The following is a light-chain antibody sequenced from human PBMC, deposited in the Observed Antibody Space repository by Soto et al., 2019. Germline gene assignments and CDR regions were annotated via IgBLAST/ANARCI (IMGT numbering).Light chain of an antibody. CDR2: KAS. Sequence: DIQMTQSPSTLSGSVGDRVTITCRASQTISSWLAWYQQKPGKAPKLLIYKASTLKSGVPSRFSGSGSGTEFTLNISSRQPDDFATYYCQHYDSYSEAFGQVTKVEL. V-gene: IGKV1-5*03. CDR3: QHYDSYSEA. J-gene: IGKJ1*01. CDR1: QTISSW.